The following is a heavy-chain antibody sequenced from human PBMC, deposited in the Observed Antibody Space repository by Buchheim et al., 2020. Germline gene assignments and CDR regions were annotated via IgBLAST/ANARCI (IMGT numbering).Heavy chain of an antibody. V-gene: IGHV3-30*18. CDR3: AKEIWSGYYTDY. Sequence: QVQLVESGGGVVQPGRSLRLSCAASGFTFSSYGMHWVRQAPGKGLEWVAVISYDGSNKYYADSVKGRFTISRDNSKNTLYLQMNSLRAEDTAVYYCAKEIWSGYYTDYWGQGTL. CDR1: GFTFSSYG. CDR2: ISYDGSNK. D-gene: IGHD3-3*01. J-gene: IGHJ4*02.